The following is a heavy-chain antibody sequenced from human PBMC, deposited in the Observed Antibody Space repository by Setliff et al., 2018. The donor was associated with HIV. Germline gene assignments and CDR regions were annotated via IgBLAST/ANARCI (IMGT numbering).Heavy chain of an antibody. Sequence: LTCSVSGGSISTFYWSWIRQPPGKGLEWVGHIYSTGDTNYNPSLKSRVTLSADTSKNQLSLSLTSVTAADTAVYYCARVRLTMIMMVDYFDQWGQGTLVTVSS. CDR3: ARVRLTMIMMVDYFDQ. CDR2: IYSTGDT. D-gene: IGHD3-22*01. V-gene: IGHV4-4*07. CDR1: GGSISTFY. J-gene: IGHJ4*02.